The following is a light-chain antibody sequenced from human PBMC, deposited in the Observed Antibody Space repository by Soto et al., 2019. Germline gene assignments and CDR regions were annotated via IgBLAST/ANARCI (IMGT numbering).Light chain of an antibody. J-gene: IGKJ3*01. CDR3: QKYNSAPP. CDR1: QDNSNN. CDR2: AAS. Sequence: DIQMTQSPSSLSASAGDRVTITCRASQDNSNNLAWYLQKPGNVPKLLIYAASTLQSGGPSRFSGSVTGTDFTLTISSLQHEDVATYYCQKYNSAPPFGPGTKVDIK. V-gene: IGKV1-27*01.